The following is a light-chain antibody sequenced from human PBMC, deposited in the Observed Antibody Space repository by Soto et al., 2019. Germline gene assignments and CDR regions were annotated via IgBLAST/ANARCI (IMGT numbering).Light chain of an antibody. CDR1: NIDSRT. CDR2: DNS. Sequence: SYELTQPPSVSVAPGQTATISCGENNIDSRTVHWYQQKPGQAPLLVVYDNSFRPSGIPNRFSGSKSVNTASLSISGLQPEDEADYYCRTYTTTGSFIFGSGTKLTVL. J-gene: IGLJ1*01. CDR3: RTYTTTGSFI. V-gene: IGLV3-21*02.